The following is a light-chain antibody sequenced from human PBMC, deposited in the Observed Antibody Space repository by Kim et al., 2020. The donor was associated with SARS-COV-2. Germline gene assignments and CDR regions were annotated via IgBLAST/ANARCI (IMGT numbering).Light chain of an antibody. CDR2: GKN. CDR1: SLRSYY. CDR3: NSRDSSGIHVV. Sequence: LGQTVRITCKGDSLRSYYASWYQQKPGQAPVLVIYGKNNRPSGIPDRFSGSSSGNTASLTITGAQAEDEADYYCNSRDSSGIHVVFGGGTQLTVL. V-gene: IGLV3-19*01. J-gene: IGLJ2*01.